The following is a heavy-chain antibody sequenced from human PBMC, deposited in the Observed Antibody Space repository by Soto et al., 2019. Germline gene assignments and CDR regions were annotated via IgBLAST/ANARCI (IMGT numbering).Heavy chain of an antibody. D-gene: IGHD6-13*01. Sequence: GGFLRLSCAASGFTFRSFTMNWVRQAPGKGLEWVSTISSNSAYIYYTDALRGRFTISRDNAKNSLHLQMNSLRAEDTAVYYCTRDASRDSSARGWFDPWGPGTLVTVSS. CDR3: TRDASRDSSARGWFDP. V-gene: IGHV3-21*01. CDR2: ISSNSAYI. J-gene: IGHJ5*02. CDR1: GFTFRSFT.